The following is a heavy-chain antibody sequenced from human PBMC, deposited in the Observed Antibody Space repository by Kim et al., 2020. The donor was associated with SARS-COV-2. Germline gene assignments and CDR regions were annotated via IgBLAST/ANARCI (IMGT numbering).Heavy chain of an antibody. CDR3: ARGRPPMGYGLDV. Sequence: SETLSLTCAVYGGSFSGYYWSWIRQPPGKGLEWIGEINHSGSTNYNPSLKSRVTISVNTSKNQFPLKLSPVTAADTAGYYCARGRPPMGYGLDVWGKGT. J-gene: IGHJ6*04. CDR1: GGSFSGYY. V-gene: IGHV4-34*01. D-gene: IGHD2-8*01. CDR2: INHSGST.